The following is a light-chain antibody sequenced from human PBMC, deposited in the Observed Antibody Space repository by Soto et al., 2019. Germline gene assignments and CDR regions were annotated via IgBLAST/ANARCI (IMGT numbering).Light chain of an antibody. J-gene: IGKJ4*01. CDR1: QSVSSY. Sequence: EIVLTQSPATLSLSPGERATLSCRASQSVSSYLAWYQQKPGQAPRLLIYDASNRATGIPARFSGSGSGTDFTLTISSLEPEDFAVYYCQQRSNWPPEDTFGGGTKVDI. CDR3: QQRSNWPPEDT. V-gene: IGKV3-11*01. CDR2: DAS.